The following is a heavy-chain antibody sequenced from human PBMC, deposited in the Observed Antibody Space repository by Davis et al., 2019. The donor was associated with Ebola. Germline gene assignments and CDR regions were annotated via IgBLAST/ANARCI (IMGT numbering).Heavy chain of an antibody. D-gene: IGHD1-7*01. J-gene: IGHJ5*02. Sequence: ASVKVSCKASGGTFSSYAISWVRQAPGQGLEWMGWISAYNGNTNYAQKVQGRVTMTTDTSTSTAYMELRSLRSDDTAVYYCASAGYNWNYWFDPWGQGTLVTVSS. CDR3: ASAGYNWNYWFDP. CDR1: GGTFSSYA. V-gene: IGHV1-18*01. CDR2: ISAYNGNT.